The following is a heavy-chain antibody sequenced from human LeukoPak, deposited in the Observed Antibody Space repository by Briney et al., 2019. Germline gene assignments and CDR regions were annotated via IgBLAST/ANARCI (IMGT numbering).Heavy chain of an antibody. Sequence: SQTLSLTCAISGDSVSSNSAAWNWIRQSPSRGLEWLGRTYYRSKWYNDYAVSVKSRITINPDTSKNQFSLQLNSVTPEDTAVYYCVRARTVRDPYCYYGMDVWGQGTTVTVSS. V-gene: IGHV6-1*01. CDR1: GDSVSSNSAA. J-gene: IGHJ6*02. CDR3: VRARTVRDPYCYYGMDV. D-gene: IGHD1-1*01. CDR2: TYYRSKWYN.